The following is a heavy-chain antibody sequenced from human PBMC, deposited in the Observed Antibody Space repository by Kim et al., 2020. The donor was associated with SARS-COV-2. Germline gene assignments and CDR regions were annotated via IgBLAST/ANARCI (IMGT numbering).Heavy chain of an antibody. CDR2: INHSGST. Sequence: SETLSLTCDVYGGSFSGYYWSWIRQPPGKGLEWIGEINHSGSTNYNPSLKSRVTISVDTSKNQFSLKLSSVTAADTAVYYCARNGANPTVTTFLAKLFDPWGQGTLVTVSS. J-gene: IGHJ5*02. D-gene: IGHD4-17*01. CDR1: GGSFSGYY. V-gene: IGHV4-34*01. CDR3: ARNGANPTVTTFLAKLFDP.